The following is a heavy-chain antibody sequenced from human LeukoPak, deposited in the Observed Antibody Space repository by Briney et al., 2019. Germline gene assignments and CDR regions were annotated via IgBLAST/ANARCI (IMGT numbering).Heavy chain of an antibody. D-gene: IGHD1-26*01. V-gene: IGHV3-23*01. CDR3: AKVLKWELLQFQNYFDY. J-gene: IGHJ4*02. CDR2: ISGSGGST. CDR1: GFTFSSYA. Sequence: PGGSLRLSCAASGFTFSSYAMSWVRQAPGKGLEWVSAISGSGGSTYYADSVKGRFTISRDNSKNTLYLQMNSLRAEDTAVYYCAKVLKWELLQFQNYFDYWGQGTLVTVSS.